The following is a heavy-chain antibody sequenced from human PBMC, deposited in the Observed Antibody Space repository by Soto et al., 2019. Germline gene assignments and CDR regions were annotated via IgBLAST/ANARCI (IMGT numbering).Heavy chain of an antibody. J-gene: IGHJ4*02. CDR2: ISSTSSYT. V-gene: IGHV3-21*01. D-gene: IGHD6-19*01. Sequence: XGSLRLSCAAAGFTFSSYAMNLVRQTQEKGLDWVSSISSTSSYTHYSDSVKGRFTISRDNANNSLFLQMNSLRAEDTATYYCARDLALAGNSWGQGVLVTVSS. CDR3: ARDLALAGNS. CDR1: GFTFSSYA.